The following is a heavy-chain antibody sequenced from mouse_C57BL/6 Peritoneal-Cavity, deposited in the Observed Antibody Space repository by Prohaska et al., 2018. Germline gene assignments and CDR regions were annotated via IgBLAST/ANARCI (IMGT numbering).Heavy chain of an antibody. D-gene: IGHD1-1*01. CDR3: IRYGSYWYFDV. Sequence: EVQLLETGGGLVQPGGSRGLSCEGSGFTFSGFWMSWVRQTPGKTLEWIGDINSDGIAINYAPSIKDRFTIFRDNDNSTLYLQMSNVRSEDTATYFCIRYGSYWYFDVCGTGTTVTVSS. V-gene: IGHV11-2*01. J-gene: IGHJ1*03. CDR1: GFTFSGFW. CDR2: INSDGIAI.